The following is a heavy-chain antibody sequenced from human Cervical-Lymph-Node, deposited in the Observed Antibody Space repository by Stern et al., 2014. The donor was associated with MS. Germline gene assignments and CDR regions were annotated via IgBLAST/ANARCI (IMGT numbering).Heavy chain of an antibody. Sequence: QVQLVESGGGVVQPGRSQRLSCAASGFTFSSNGMHWVRQAPGKGLEWVAVITYDGSNTYYADSVKGRFTISRDNSKNTLYLQMNSLRVEDTAVYYCAKAKYASSPFDSWGQGTLATVSS. D-gene: IGHD6-6*01. CDR3: AKAKYASSPFDS. J-gene: IGHJ4*02. CDR2: ITYDGSNT. V-gene: IGHV3-30*18. CDR1: GFTFSSNG.